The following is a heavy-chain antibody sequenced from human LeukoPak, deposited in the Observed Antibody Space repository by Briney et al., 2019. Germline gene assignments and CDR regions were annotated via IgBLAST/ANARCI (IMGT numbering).Heavy chain of an antibody. D-gene: IGHD6-13*01. CDR3: ATAYSSSWPINFDY. J-gene: IGHJ4*02. CDR2: FDPVDGET. CDR1: GYTLTELS. V-gene: IGHV1-24*01. Sequence: ASVKVSCKVSGYTLTELSMHWVRQAPGKGLEWMGGFDPVDGETIYAQKFQGRVTMTEDTSTDTANMELSSLRSEDTAVYYCATAYSSSWPINFDYWGQGTLVTVSS.